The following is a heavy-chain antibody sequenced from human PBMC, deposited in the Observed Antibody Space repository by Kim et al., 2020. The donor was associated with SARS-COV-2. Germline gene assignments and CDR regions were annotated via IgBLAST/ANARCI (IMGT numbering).Heavy chain of an antibody. J-gene: IGHJ6*02. CDR3: ARDTPVEGLPYSNYLGMDV. CDR2: ISAYNGNT. D-gene: IGHD4-4*01. Sequence: ASVKVSCKASGYTFTSYGISWVRQAPGQGLEWMGWISAYNGNTNYAQKLQGRVTMTTDTSTSTAYMELRSLRSDDTAVYYCARDTPVEGLPYSNYLGMDVWGQGTTVTVSS. V-gene: IGHV1-18*01. CDR1: GYTFTSYG.